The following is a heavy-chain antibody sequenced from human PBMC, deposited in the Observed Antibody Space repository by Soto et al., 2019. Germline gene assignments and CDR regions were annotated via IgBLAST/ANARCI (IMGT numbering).Heavy chain of an antibody. CDR1: GGSISSSGYY. J-gene: IGHJ4*02. CDR3: ARQDHDYGDFFDY. CDR2: IYYSGST. D-gene: IGHD4-17*01. V-gene: IGHV4-39*01. Sequence: SETLSLTCTVSGGSISSSGYYWGWIRQPPGKGLEWIGSIYYSGSTYYNPSLKSRVTISVDTSKNQFSLNLSSVTAADTAVYYCARQDHDYGDFFDYWGQGTLVTVSS.